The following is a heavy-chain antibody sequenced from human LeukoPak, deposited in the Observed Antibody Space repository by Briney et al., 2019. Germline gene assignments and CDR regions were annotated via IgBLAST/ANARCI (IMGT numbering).Heavy chain of an antibody. D-gene: IGHD6-19*01. V-gene: IGHV4-31*03. Sequence: SETLSLTCTVSGGSISSGGYYWSWIRQHPGKGLEWIGYIYYSGSTYYNPSLKSRVTISVDTSKIQFSLKLSSVTAADTAVYYCARTANSSGWYVWWFDPWGQGTLVTVSS. J-gene: IGHJ5*02. CDR1: GGSISSGGYY. CDR3: ARTANSSGWYVWWFDP. CDR2: IYYSGST.